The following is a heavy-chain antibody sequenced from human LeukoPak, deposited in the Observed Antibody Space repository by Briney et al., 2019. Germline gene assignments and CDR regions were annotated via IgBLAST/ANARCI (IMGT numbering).Heavy chain of an antibody. CDR3: AKSLAGSSSHGAAFDI. CDR1: GFTFNKYA. V-gene: IGHV3-23*01. Sequence: GGSMRLSCAASGFTFNKYAMSWVRQAPGKGLEWVSAISGSGGSTYYADSVKGRFTISRDNSKNTLYLQMNSLRAEDTAVYYCAKSLAGSSSHGAAFDIWGQGTMVTVSS. J-gene: IGHJ3*02. D-gene: IGHD2-2*01. CDR2: ISGSGGST.